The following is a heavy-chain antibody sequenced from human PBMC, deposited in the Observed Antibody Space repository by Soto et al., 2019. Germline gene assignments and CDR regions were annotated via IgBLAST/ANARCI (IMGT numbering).Heavy chain of an antibody. CDR3: ARDRGYYDSSDCMDV. Sequence: SVKVSCKASGGTFRRDSFSWVRQAPGQGLEWMGGIIPIFGTAHYAQKFQGRVTITADESTSTAYMELSRLRCEETAVYYCARDRGYYDSSDCMDVWGQGTMVTVSS. CDR1: GGTFRRDS. V-gene: IGHV1-69*13. J-gene: IGHJ6*02. D-gene: IGHD3-22*01. CDR2: IIPIFGTA.